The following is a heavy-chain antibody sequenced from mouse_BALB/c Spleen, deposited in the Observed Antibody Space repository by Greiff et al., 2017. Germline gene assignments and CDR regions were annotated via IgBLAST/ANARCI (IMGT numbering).Heavy chain of an antibody. CDR2: IRNKANGYTT. V-gene: IGHV7-3*02. D-gene: IGHD2-10*01. J-gene: IGHJ4*01. Sequence: EVKLVESGGGLVQPGGSLRLSCATSGFTFTDYYMSWVRQPPGKALEWLGFIRNKANGYTTEYSASVKGRFTISRDNSQSILYLQMNTLRAEDSATYYCARDTTYYGNFYAMDYWGQGTSVTVSS. CDR3: ARDTTYYGNFYAMDY. CDR1: GFTFTDYY.